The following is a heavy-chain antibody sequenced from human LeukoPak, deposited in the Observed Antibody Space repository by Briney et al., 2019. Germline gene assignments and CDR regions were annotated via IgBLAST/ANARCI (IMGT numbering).Heavy chain of an antibody. Sequence: ASVKVSCKTSGYTFTRHYVHWVRQAPGQGLEWVGVIGPADGARSYAPRFQGRVTMTRDTSTSTVYMELSSLRSEDTVVYYCARDHSDTKPRPNWWFDPWGQGTLVIVSS. V-gene: IGHV1-46*01. J-gene: IGHJ5*02. CDR2: IGPADGAR. D-gene: IGHD1-1*01. CDR3: ARDHSDTKPRPNWWFDP. CDR1: GYTFTRHY.